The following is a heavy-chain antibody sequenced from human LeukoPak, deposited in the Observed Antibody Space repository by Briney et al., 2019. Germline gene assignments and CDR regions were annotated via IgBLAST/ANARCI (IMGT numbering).Heavy chain of an antibody. D-gene: IGHD3-3*01. CDR3: ARGESTRYDFWSGYTNNAYNWLDP. J-gene: IGHJ5*02. CDR1: GFTFSNYN. V-gene: IGHV3-48*04. Sequence: GGSLRLSCAASGFTFSNYNMNWVRQAPGKGLEWVSYIGSGGSRTIYYADSVKGRFTVSRDNAKNSLYLQMNSLRAEDTAVYYCARGESTRYDFWSGYTNNAYNWLDPWGQGTLVTVSS. CDR2: IGSGGSRTI.